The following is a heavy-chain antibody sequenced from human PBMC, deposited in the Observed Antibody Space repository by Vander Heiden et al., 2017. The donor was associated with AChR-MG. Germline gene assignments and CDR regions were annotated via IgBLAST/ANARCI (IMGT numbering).Heavy chain of an antibody. V-gene: IGHV3-7*03. J-gene: IGHJ6*02. D-gene: IGHD3-9*01. CDR2: IKQDGSEK. CDR1: EFAFYSYW. Sequence: EVQLVESGGGLVQPGGSLRLSCRPSEFAFYSYWMSWIRQAPGKGLEWMAKIKQDGSEKYYVDSVKGRFTISRDNAKNSLYLQMNSLRAEDTAIYYCARDYDILAGREGMDVWGQGTTVTVSS. CDR3: ARDYDILAGREGMDV.